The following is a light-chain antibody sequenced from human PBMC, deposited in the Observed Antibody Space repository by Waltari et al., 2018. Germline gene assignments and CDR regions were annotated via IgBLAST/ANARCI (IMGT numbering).Light chain of an antibody. Sequence: QSALTPPASVSGSPGQSNTISCPGTATDVGAYHSASVYQQHPGKSPHLIIYEVSNRPSGISNRFSASKSGNTASLTISGLQAEDEADYYCSSYTTSSAPGVFGTGTRVTVL. V-gene: IGLV2-14*01. J-gene: IGLJ1*01. CDR3: SSYTTSSAPGV. CDR1: ATDVGAYHS. CDR2: EVS.